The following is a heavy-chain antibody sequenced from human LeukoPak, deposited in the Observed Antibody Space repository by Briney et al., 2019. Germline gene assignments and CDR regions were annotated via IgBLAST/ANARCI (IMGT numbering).Heavy chain of an antibody. D-gene: IGHD1-26*01. Sequence: VSVKVSCKASGYTFTSYGISWVRQAPGQGLEWMGWISAYNGNTNYAQKLQGRVTMTTDTSTSTAYMELRSLRSDDTAVYYCAREVVGAQLYYFDYWGQGTLVTVSS. V-gene: IGHV1-18*01. CDR3: AREVVGAQLYYFDY. CDR2: ISAYNGNT. J-gene: IGHJ4*02. CDR1: GYTFTSYG.